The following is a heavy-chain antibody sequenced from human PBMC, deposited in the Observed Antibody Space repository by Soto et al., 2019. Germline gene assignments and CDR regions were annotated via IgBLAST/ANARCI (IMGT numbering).Heavy chain of an antibody. V-gene: IGHV3-30*18. CDR3: SKDYYGSGNYGRNAFDI. Sequence: GGSLRLSCAASGFTFSSYVMHWVRQAPGKGLEWVAFISFDGTNKYYADSVKGRFTISRDSSKNTLYLQMNSLRAEDTALYYCSKDYYGSGNYGRNAFDIWGQGTMVTVSS. CDR1: GFTFSSYV. D-gene: IGHD3-10*01. J-gene: IGHJ3*02. CDR2: ISFDGTNK.